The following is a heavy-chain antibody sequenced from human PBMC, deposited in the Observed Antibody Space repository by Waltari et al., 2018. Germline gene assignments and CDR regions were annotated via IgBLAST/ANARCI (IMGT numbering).Heavy chain of an antibody. CDR2: IYYSGSP. Sequence: QLQLQESGPGLVKPSETLSLTCTVSGGSISSSSSYWGWIRQPPGQGREWIGSIYYSGSPYYNPSLKSRVTISVDTSKNQFSLKLSSVTAADTAVYYCARSMGGVLYYYGSGSYYNPHYYFDYWGQGTLVTVSS. D-gene: IGHD3-10*01. CDR3: ARSMGGVLYYYGSGSYYNPHYYFDY. V-gene: IGHV4-39*01. J-gene: IGHJ4*02. CDR1: GGSISSSSSY.